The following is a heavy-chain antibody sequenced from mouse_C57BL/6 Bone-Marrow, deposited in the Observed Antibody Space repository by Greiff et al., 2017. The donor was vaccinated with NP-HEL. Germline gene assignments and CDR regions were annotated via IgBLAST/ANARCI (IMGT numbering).Heavy chain of an antibody. D-gene: IGHD2-4*01. Sequence: EVNVVESGGGLVKPGGSLKLSCAASGFTFSDYGMHWVRQAPEKGLEWVAYISSGSSTFYYADTVKGRCTFTRDNAKNTLFLQMTSLRSEDTAMYYCARSGVYYDYDVSPWFAYWGQGTLVTVSA. CDR1: GFTFSDYG. V-gene: IGHV5-17*01. CDR2: ISSGSSTF. CDR3: ARSGVYYDYDVSPWFAY. J-gene: IGHJ3*01.